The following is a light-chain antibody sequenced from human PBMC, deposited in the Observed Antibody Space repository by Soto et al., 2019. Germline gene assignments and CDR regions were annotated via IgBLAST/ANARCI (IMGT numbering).Light chain of an antibody. J-gene: IGKJ4*01. Sequence: EIVFTQSPGTLSLSPGERAALSCRASQSVSSANFAWYQQKPGQAPRLLIYGASSRATGVPARFSGSRSGPEFTLTINSLQSEDFAIYYCQPYNNWPLTFGGGTKVDIK. CDR1: QSVSSAN. CDR2: GAS. V-gene: IGKV3-15*01. CDR3: QPYNNWPLT.